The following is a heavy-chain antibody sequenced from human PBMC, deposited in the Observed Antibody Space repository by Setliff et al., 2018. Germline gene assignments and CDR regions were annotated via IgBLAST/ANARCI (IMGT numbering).Heavy chain of an antibody. D-gene: IGHD7-27*01. CDR2: ISGSGATT. J-gene: IGHJ4*02. CDR3: AKDKSRVVMQFAGWGLFDY. Sequence: PGESLKISCVVSGFTFNNYAMTWVRQAPGKGLEWVSSISGSGATTDYAESVKGRFTISRDNSKNTLYLQVSSLRVEDTAMYYCAKDKSRVVMQFAGWGLFDYWGQGILVTVSS. V-gene: IGHV3-23*01. CDR1: GFTFNNYA.